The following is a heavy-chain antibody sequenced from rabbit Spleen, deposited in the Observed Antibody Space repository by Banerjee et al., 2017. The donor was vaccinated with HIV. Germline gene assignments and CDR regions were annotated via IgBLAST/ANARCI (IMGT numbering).Heavy chain of an antibody. J-gene: IGHJ3*01. CDR1: GVSFSSSSY. D-gene: IGHD1-1*01. Sequence: QSLEESGGDLVKPGASLTLTCTASGVSFSSSSYMCWVRQAPGKGLEWIGCIYVGSGSTYYASWAKGRFTISKTSSTVDLKMTSLTAADTATYFCASGPNYSGTRLDVWGPGTLVTVS. CDR3: ASGPNYSGTRLDV. CDR2: IYVGSGST. V-gene: IGHV1S40*01.